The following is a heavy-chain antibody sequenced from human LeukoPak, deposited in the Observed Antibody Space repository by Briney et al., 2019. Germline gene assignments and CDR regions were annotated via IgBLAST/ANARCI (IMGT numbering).Heavy chain of an antibody. Sequence: PGGSLRLSCAASGFTFSNAWMSWVRQAPGKGLEWVGRIKSKTDGGTTDYAAPVKGRFTISRDNSKNTVYLQMGSLRAEDMAVYYCARDARYSASYSDLDYWGQGTLVTVSS. V-gene: IGHV3-15*01. J-gene: IGHJ4*02. CDR2: IKSKTDGGTT. D-gene: IGHD1-26*01. CDR1: GFTFSNAW. CDR3: ARDARYSASYSDLDY.